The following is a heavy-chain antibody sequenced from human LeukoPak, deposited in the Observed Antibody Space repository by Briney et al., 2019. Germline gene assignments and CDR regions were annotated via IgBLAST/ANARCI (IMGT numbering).Heavy chain of an antibody. J-gene: IGHJ4*02. CDR3: ARGGYDSSGYPYYYFDY. CDR1: GFTFSDYY. CDR2: ISSSGSTI. V-gene: IGHV3-11*04. Sequence: SGGSLRLSCAASGFTFSDYYMSWIRQAPGKGLEWVSYISSSGSTIYYADSVKGRFTISRDNSKNTLYLQMNSLRAEDTAVYYCARGGYDSSGYPYYYFDYWGQGTLVTVSS. D-gene: IGHD3-22*01.